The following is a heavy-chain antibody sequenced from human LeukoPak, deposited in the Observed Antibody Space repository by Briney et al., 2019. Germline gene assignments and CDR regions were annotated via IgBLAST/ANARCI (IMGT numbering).Heavy chain of an antibody. Sequence: ASVKVSCKASGYTLTGYYMHWVRQAPGQGLEWMGWINPNSGGTNYAQEFQGRVTMTRDTSISTAYMELSRLRSDDTAVYYCAYGSGSPFDYWGQGTLVTVSS. CDR1: GYTLTGYY. J-gene: IGHJ4*02. D-gene: IGHD3-10*01. CDR3: AYGSGSPFDY. CDR2: INPNSGGT. V-gene: IGHV1-2*02.